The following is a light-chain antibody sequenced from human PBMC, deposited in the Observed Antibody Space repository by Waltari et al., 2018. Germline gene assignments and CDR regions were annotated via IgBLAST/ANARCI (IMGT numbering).Light chain of an antibody. CDR1: SNNVGNEG. J-gene: IGLJ3*02. CDR3: SAWDTSLSAWV. CDR2: RSN. Sequence: QAGLTQPPPVSKGLRQTATLTCTGNSNNVGNEGADWLQQHQGQPPKLLFYRSNDRPSGISERFSASRSGSTASLTITGLQPEDEADYYCSAWDTSLSAWVFGGGTKLTVL. V-gene: IGLV10-54*04.